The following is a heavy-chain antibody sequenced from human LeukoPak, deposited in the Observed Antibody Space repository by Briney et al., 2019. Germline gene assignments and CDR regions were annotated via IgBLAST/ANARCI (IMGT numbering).Heavy chain of an antibody. J-gene: IGHJ3*02. V-gene: IGHV3-23*01. D-gene: IGHD4-17*01. CDR1: GFTFSSFA. CDR3: AKRNLYGDYAFAFDI. CDR2: ISGSGGST. Sequence: GGSLRLSCAASGFTFSSFAMSWVRKAPGKGLEWVSAISGSGGSTYYADSVKGRFTISRDNSKNTLYLQMNSLRAEDTAVYYCAKRNLYGDYAFAFDIWGQGTIVTVSS.